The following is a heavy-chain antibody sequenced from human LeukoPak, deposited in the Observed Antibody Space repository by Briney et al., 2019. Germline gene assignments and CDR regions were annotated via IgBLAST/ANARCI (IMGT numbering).Heavy chain of an antibody. CDR1: GFTFSSYG. V-gene: IGHV3-30*02. CDR3: AKEGRRYFDY. J-gene: IGHJ4*02. Sequence: GGSLRLSCAASGFTFSSYGMHWVRQAPGKGLEWVAFIRYDGSNKYFADSVRGRFTISRDNSMDTLYLQMNSLRGDDTAVYYCAKEGRRYFDYWGQGALVTVSS. CDR2: IRYDGSNK.